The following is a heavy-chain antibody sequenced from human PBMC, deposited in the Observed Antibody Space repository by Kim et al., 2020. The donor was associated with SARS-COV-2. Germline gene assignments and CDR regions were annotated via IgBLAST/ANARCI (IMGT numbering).Heavy chain of an antibody. D-gene: IGHD1-7*01. CDR3: ARDRPGTTPFDY. J-gene: IGHJ4*02. Sequence: DEAVPGKSRITIDPDTSKNQFSLQLSSVTPEDTAVYYCARDRPGTTPFDYWGQGTLVTVSS. V-gene: IGHV6-1*01.